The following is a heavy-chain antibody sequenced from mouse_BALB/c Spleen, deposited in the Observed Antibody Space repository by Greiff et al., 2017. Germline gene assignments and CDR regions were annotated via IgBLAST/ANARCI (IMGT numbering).Heavy chain of an antibody. V-gene: IGHV7-3*02. Sequence: EVKLMESGGGLVQPGGSLRLSCATSGFTFTDYYMSWVRQPPGKALEWLGFIRNKANGYTTEYSASVKGRFTISRDNSQSILYLQMNTLRAEDSATYYCARDIDPYYFDYWGQGTTLTVSS. CDR3: ARDIDPYYFDY. CDR2: IRNKANGYTT. J-gene: IGHJ2*01. CDR1: GFTFTDYY.